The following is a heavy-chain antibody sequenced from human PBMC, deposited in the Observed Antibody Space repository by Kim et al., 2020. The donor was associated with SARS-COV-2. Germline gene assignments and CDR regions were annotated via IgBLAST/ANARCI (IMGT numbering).Heavy chain of an antibody. D-gene: IGHD3-10*01. CDR1: GGSFSGYY. Sequence: SETLSLTCAVYGGSFSGYYWSWIRQPPGKGLEWLGEINHSGRTNYNPSLKSRVTISVDTSKNQFSLKLTSVTAADTAVYYCARRWSNTSGWGRHYCDLCGQGALGTVAS. V-gene: IGHV4-34*01. CDR2: INHSGRT. CDR3: ARRWSNTSGWGRHYCDL. J-gene: IGHJ4*02.